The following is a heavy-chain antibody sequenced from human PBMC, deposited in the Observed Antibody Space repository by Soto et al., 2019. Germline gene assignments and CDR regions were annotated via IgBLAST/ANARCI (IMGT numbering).Heavy chain of an antibody. CDR2: ISYDESNK. CDR3: AKDLADYYDSSGYF. CDR1: GFTFSSYG. Sequence: GGSLRLSCAASGFTFSSYGMHWVRQAPGKGLEWVAVISYDESNKYYADSVKGRFTISRDNSKNTLYLQMNSLRAEDTAVYYCAKDLADYYDSSGYFWGQGTMVTVSS. V-gene: IGHV3-30*18. D-gene: IGHD3-22*01. J-gene: IGHJ3*01.